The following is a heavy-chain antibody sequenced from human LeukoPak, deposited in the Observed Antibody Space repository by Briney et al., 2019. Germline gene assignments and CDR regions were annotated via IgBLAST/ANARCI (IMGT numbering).Heavy chain of an antibody. CDR2: ISGSGGST. V-gene: IGHV3-23*01. D-gene: IGHD2-2*01. Sequence: GGSLRLCCAASGFTFSSYAMSWVGQAPGKGLEWVSAISGSGGSTYYADSVKGRFTISRDNSKNTLYLQMNSLRAEDTAVYYCAKGSSTSLRPPQDWFDPWGQGTLVTVSS. CDR1: GFTFSSYA. J-gene: IGHJ5*02. CDR3: AKGSSTSLRPPQDWFDP.